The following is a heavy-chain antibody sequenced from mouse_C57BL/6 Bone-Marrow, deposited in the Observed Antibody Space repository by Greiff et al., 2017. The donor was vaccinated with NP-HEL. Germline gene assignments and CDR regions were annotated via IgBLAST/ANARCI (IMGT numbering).Heavy chain of an antibody. J-gene: IGHJ4*01. CDR2: IDPENGDT. V-gene: IGHV14-4*01. CDR3: TTNWDAMDY. Sequence: VQLQQSGAELVRPGASVKLSCTASGFNIKDDYMHWVKQRPEQGLEWIGWIDPENGDTEYASKFQGKATITADTSSNTAYLQLSSLASDDTAVYYCTTNWDAMDYWGQGTSVTVSS. CDR1: GFNIKDDY. D-gene: IGHD4-1*01.